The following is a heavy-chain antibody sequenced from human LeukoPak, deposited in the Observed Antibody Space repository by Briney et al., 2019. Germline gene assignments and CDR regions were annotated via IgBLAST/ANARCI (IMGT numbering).Heavy chain of an antibody. CDR2: ISWNSGSI. V-gene: IGHV3-9*01. J-gene: IGHJ6*02. CDR3: AKDHFPVTPSYYYYGMDV. D-gene: IGHD4-17*01. CDR1: GFTFDDYA. Sequence: GRSLRLSCAASGFTFDDYAMHWVRQAPGKGLEWVSGISWNSGSIGYADSVKGRFTISRDNAKNSLYLQMNSLRAEVTALYYCAKDHFPVTPSYYYYGMDVWGQGTTVTVSS.